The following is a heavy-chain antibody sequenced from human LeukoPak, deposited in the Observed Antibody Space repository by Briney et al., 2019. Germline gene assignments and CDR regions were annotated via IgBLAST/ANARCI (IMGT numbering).Heavy chain of an antibody. Sequence: SETLSLTCSGSGVSISNYYWSWIRQPAEKGLEWIGRIYSSGSANYNPSLMSRVTMSVDTSKNRFSLKLSSVTAADTAVYYCARGAAIMSDYFDYWGQGVLVTVSS. CDR2: IYSSGSA. J-gene: IGHJ4*02. D-gene: IGHD2-15*01. V-gene: IGHV4-4*07. CDR3: ARGAAIMSDYFDY. CDR1: GVSISNYY.